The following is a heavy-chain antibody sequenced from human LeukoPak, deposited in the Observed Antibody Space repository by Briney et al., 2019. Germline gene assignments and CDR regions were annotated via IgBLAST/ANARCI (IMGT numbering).Heavy chain of an antibody. CDR1: GGSISSGSYY. CDR3: ARHGGYHSPIDY. Sequence: PSETLSLTCTVSGGSISSGSYYWSWIRQPAGKGLEWIGRIYTSGSTNYNPSLKSRVTISVDTSKNQFSLKLSSVTAADTAVYYCARHGGYHSPIDYWGQGTLVTVPS. J-gene: IGHJ4*02. D-gene: IGHD3-22*01. V-gene: IGHV4-61*02. CDR2: IYTSGST.